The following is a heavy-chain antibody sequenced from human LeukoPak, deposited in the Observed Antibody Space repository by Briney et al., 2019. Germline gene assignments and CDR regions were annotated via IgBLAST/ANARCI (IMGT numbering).Heavy chain of an antibody. D-gene: IGHD6-19*01. CDR2: INQDGNEK. V-gene: IGHV3-7*01. CDR3: ARKGGSGWYGAKSFDY. CDR1: RFTFTSYW. J-gene: IGHJ4*02. Sequence: GGSLRLSCAASRFTFTSYWMSWVRQAPGKGLEWVANINQDGNEKYYVDSVKGRFTVSRDNAKNSLYLQMNSLRAEDTAVYYCARKGGSGWYGAKSFDYWGQGTLVTVSS.